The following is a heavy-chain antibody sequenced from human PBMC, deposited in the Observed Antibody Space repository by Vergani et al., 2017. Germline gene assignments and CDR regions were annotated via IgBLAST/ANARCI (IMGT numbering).Heavy chain of an antibody. Sequence: QAQLQESGPGLVKPSETLSLTCHVFGVSVTDYNCNWIRPAPGKGLEWIGSLSTTGGSTHASHNPSLKSRVSISVDTSKSQFSLRLTSVTAADSAIYYCARDTHSWQRADRWGQGLLVSVSS. CDR3: ARDTHSWQRADR. CDR1: GVSVTDYN. CDR2: LSTTGGSTHA. V-gene: IGHV4-59*02. D-gene: IGHD6-13*01. J-gene: IGHJ5*02.